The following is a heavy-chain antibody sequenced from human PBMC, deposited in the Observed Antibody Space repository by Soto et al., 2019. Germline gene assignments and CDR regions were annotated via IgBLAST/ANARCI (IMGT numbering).Heavy chain of an antibody. CDR1: GFTFSSYS. CDR2: ISSSSSTI. J-gene: IGHJ4*02. D-gene: IGHD6-13*01. CDR3: ARDKIAAYGY. V-gene: IGHV3-48*01. Sequence: GGSLRLSCAASGFTFSSYSMNWVRQAPGKGLEWVSYISSSSSTIYYADSVKGRFTISRDNAKNSLYLQMNSLRAEDTAVYYCARDKIAAYGYWGQGTLVTVSS.